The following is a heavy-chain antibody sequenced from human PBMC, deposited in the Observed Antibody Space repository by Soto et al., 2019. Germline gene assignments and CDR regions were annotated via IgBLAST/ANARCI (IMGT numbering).Heavy chain of an antibody. Sequence: SETLSLTSSVSGGTISCYYWSWIRQPPGKGLEWIGYIYSSGSTNYNPSLQSRVTISVDTSKNQFSLKLSSVTAADTAVYYCARLACSSTRCFTYFDYWGQGALVTVSS. J-gene: IGHJ4*02. CDR3: ARLACSSTRCFTYFDY. V-gene: IGHV4-59*08. CDR2: IYSSGST. D-gene: IGHD2-2*02. CDR1: GGTISCYY.